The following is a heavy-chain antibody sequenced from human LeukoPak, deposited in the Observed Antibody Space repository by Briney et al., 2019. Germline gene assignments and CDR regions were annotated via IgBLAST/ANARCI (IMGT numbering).Heavy chain of an antibody. CDR1: GGSISSYY. Sequence: SETLSLTCTVSGGSISSYYWSWIRQPPGKGLEWIGYIYYSGSTNYNPSLKSRVTISVDTSKNQFSLKLSSMTAADTAVYYCARQYVTYGMDVWGQGTTVTVSS. D-gene: IGHD2-8*01. V-gene: IGHV4-59*08. CDR3: ARQYVTYGMDV. CDR2: IYYSGST. J-gene: IGHJ6*02.